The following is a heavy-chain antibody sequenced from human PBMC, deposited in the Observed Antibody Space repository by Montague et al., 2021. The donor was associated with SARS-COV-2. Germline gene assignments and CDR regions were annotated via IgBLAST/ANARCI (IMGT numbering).Heavy chain of an antibody. CDR1: GFTFSNSA. CDR3: AKDSYYYGLGYGMDV. D-gene: IGHD3-10*01. Sequence: SRRLSLSASGFTFSNSAVNWVRQAPGKGLEWVSGSSGSDGGTHYADSVKGRFTISRDNSKNVLYLQMNSLRAEDTALYYCAKDSYYYGLGYGMDVWGQGTTVIVSS. CDR2: SSGSDGGT. V-gene: IGHV3-23*01. J-gene: IGHJ6*02.